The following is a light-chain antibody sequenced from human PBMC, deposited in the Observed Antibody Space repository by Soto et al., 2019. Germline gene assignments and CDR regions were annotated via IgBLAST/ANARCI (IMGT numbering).Light chain of an antibody. CDR1: QSVSTN. V-gene: IGKV3-15*01. J-gene: IGKJ5*01. Sequence: EIVMTQSPATLSVSPGEKATLSCRAGQSVSTNLAWYQQKPGQAPGLLIFVASTRATGIPARFSGSGSGTEFTLTISSLQSEDFAVYYCQQYNNSPPTFGQGTRLEIK. CDR3: QQYNNSPPT. CDR2: VAS.